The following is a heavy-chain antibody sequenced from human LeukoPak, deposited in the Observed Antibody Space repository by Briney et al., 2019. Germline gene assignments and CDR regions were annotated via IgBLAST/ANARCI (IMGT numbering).Heavy chain of an antibody. V-gene: IGHV1-18*01. D-gene: IGHD3-10*01. CDR2: ISAYNGNT. CDR3: ARLHITMVRGGQMPRFGSLYYMDV. CDR1: GYTFTSYG. Sequence: GASVKVSCKASGYTFTSYGISWVRQAPGQGLEWMGWISAYNGNTNYAQKLQGRVTMTTDTSTSTAYMELRSLRSDDTAVYYCARLHITMVRGGQMPRFGSLYYMDVWGKGTTVTISS. J-gene: IGHJ6*03.